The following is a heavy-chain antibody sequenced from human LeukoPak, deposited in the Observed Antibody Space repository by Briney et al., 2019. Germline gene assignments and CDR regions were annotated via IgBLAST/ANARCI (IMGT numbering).Heavy chain of an antibody. V-gene: IGHV4-4*07. CDR3: ARALGYFGSGGEA. CDR1: GGSISSYF. CDR2: IYPSGST. J-gene: IGHJ5*02. D-gene: IGHD3-10*01. Sequence: PSETLSLTCTVSGGSISSYFWNWIRQPAGKGLEWIGRIYPSGSTNYDPSLSSRVTMSVDTSKNQFSLKLGSVTAADTAMYYCARALGYFGSGGEAWGQGTLVTVSS.